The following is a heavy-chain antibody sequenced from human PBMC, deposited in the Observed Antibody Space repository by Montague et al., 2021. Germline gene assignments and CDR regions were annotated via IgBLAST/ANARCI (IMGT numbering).Heavy chain of an antibody. J-gene: IGHJ4*02. CDR3: VKDTRDYYPDF. CDR2: INGNSINI. Sequence: SLRLSCAASGFIFNSYVMSWVRQAPGKGLEWVSGINGNSINIDYADSVKGRFTISRDNAKNSLYLQMNSLRAEDTAFYYCVKDTRDYYPDFWGQGILVTVSS. D-gene: IGHD3-3*01. V-gene: IGHV3-9*01. CDR1: GFIFNSYV.